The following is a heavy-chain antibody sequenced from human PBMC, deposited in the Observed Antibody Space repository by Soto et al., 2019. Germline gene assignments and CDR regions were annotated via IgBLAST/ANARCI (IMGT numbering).Heavy chain of an antibody. D-gene: IGHD3-3*01. CDR2: MNPNSGNT. J-gene: IGHJ6*02. Sequence: VLVKGSCKASGYSFTSYDINWLRQATGQGLEWMGWMNPNSGNTGYAQKFQGRVTMTRNTSISTAYMELSSLRSEDTAVYYCARSPGYDFWSGYYPYYYYGMDVWGQGTTVTVSS. V-gene: IGHV1-8*01. CDR3: ARSPGYDFWSGYYPYYYYGMDV. CDR1: GYSFTSYD.